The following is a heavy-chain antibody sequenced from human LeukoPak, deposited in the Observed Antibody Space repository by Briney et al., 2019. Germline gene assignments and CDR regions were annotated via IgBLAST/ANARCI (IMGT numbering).Heavy chain of an antibody. CDR3: ATGGSSGWSDY. Sequence: PGGSLRLSCAASGLTFSTYAMHWVRQAPGKGPEWAAVISDDGSNKYYADSVKGRFTISRDNSKNTVYLQMNSLRNDDTGVFYCATGGSSGWSDYWGQGTLVTVSS. V-gene: IGHV3-30-3*01. CDR2: ISDDGSNK. J-gene: IGHJ4*02. CDR1: GLTFSTYA. D-gene: IGHD6-19*01.